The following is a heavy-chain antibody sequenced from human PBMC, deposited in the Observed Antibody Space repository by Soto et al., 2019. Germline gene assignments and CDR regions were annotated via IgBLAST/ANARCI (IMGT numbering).Heavy chain of an antibody. J-gene: IGHJ5*02. D-gene: IGHD6-6*01. V-gene: IGHV4-38-2*01. Sequence: LSLTCAVSGYSISSGYYWGWIRQPPGKGLEWIGSIYHSGSTYYNPSLKSRVTISVDTSKNQFSLKLSSVTAADTAVYYCARAAARPNWFDPWGQGTLVTVYS. CDR3: ARAAARPNWFDP. CDR2: IYHSGST. CDR1: GYSISSGYY.